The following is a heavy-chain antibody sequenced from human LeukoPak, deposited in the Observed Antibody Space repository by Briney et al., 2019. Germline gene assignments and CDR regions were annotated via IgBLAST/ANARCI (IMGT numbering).Heavy chain of an antibody. D-gene: IGHD5-18*01. CDR2: INHSGST. CDR3: ARSGYSYGTGWFDP. CDR1: GASFSGYY. J-gene: IGHJ5*02. V-gene: IGHV4-34*01. Sequence: SESLSLTWAVYGASFSGYYWRWMRQPPGKGLEWIGEINHSGSTNYNPPLKSRVTISVDTSKNQFSLKLSSVIAADTAVYYCARSGYSYGTGWFDPWGQGTLVTVSS.